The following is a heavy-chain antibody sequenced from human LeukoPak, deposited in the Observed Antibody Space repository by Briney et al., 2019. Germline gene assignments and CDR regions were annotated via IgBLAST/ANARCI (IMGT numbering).Heavy chain of an antibody. CDR1: GFTFSSFA. J-gene: IGHJ4*02. V-gene: IGHV3-64*01. Sequence: GGSLRLSCAASGFTFSSFAMSCVRQAPGKGLEYVSAISSNGGGTYYANSVKGRFTISRDNSKNTLYLQVGSLRVEDMGVYYCARITEGYSYGGYFDYWGQGTLVTVSS. D-gene: IGHD5-18*01. CDR2: ISSNGGGT. CDR3: ARITEGYSYGGYFDY.